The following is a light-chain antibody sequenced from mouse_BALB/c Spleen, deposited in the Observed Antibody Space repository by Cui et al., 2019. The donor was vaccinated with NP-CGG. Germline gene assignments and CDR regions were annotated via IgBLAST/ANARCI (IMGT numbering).Light chain of an antibody. CDR3: ALWYSNHWV. CDR1: TGAVTTSNY. Sequence: QAVVAQESALTTSPGETVTLTCRPSTGAVTTSNYANWVQERPDHLFTGLMGGTNNRTPGVPARFSGSLIGDKAALTITGAQTEDEAIYFCALWYSNHWVFGGGTKLTVL. CDR2: GTN. J-gene: IGLJ1*01. V-gene: IGLV1*01.